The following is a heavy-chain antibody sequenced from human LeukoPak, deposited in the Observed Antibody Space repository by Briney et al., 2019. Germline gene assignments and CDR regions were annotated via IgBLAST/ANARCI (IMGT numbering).Heavy chain of an antibody. CDR1: GGSISSSSSY. D-gene: IGHD5-24*01. Sequence: PSETLSLTCTVSGGSISSSSSYWGWIRQPPGKGLEWIGSIYYSGSSFDNPALKSRVTISVDTSKNQFSLKLSSVTAADTAVYYCARHRSGWLQSSFDYWGQGTLVTVSS. J-gene: IGHJ4*02. CDR3: ARHRSGWLQSSFDY. CDR2: IYYSGSS. V-gene: IGHV4-39*01.